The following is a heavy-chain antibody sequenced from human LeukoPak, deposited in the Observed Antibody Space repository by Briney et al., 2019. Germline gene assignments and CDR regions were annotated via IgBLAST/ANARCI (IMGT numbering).Heavy chain of an antibody. CDR3: ARSTSWDTR. CDR1: GDSISSYY. CDR2: IYYSGST. V-gene: IGHV4-59*01. J-gene: IGHJ6*02. D-gene: IGHD1-26*01. Sequence: SETLSLTCTVSGDSISSYYWSWIRQPPGKGLEWIGHIYYSGSTNYNPSLKSRVTISVDTSKNQFSLKLSSVTAADTAVYYCARSTSWDTRWGQGTTVTVSS.